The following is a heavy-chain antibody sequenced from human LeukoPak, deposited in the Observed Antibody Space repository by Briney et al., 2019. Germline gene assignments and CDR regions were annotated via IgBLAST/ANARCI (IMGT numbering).Heavy chain of an antibody. J-gene: IGHJ4*02. D-gene: IGHD3-16*01. CDR3: ASSMGDPLRIDS. CDR1: GGSISSSSFY. Sequence: SETLSLTCTVSGGSISSSSFYWGWIRQPPGKGLEWIGSGHYSGSTYYNPSLKSRVTISVDTSKTQFSLKLRSVTAADTAVYFCASSMGDPLRIDSWGQGTLVTVSS. CDR2: GHYSGST. V-gene: IGHV4-39*07.